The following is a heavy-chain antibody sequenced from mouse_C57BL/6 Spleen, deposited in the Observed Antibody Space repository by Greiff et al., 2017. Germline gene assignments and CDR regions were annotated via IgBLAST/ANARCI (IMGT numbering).Heavy chain of an antibody. D-gene: IGHD2-5*01. V-gene: IGHV1-53*01. CDR2: INPSNGGT. J-gene: IGHJ4*01. Sequence: QVHVKQPGTELVKPGASVKLSCKASGYTFTSYWMHWVKQRPGQGLEWIGNINPSNGGTNYNEKFKSKATLTVDKSSSTAYMQLSSLTSEDSAVYYCASGDSNYEMDAMDYWGQGTSVTVSS. CDR3: ASGDSNYEMDAMDY. CDR1: GYTFTSYW.